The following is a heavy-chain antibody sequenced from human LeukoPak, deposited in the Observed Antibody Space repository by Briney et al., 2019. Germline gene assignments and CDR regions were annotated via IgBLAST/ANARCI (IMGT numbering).Heavy chain of an antibody. J-gene: IGHJ4*02. Sequence: GESLRLSCAASGFTFSASWMTWVRQAPGKGLGWVTIINEGGGLTFYVDSVKGRFSISRDNSKNSLSLQMSTLRVEDTAMYYCARVGRNGWDFDHWGQGTLVTVSS. V-gene: IGHV3-7*01. CDR3: ARVGRNGWDFDH. D-gene: IGHD6-19*01. CDR1: GFTFSASW. CDR2: INEGGGLT.